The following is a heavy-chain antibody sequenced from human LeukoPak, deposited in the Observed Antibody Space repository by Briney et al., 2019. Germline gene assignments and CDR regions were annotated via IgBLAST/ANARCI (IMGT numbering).Heavy chain of an antibody. CDR3: ASQLPHATRHYDFWSGYYRHAFDI. V-gene: IGHV4-61*02. CDR1: AGSISSGSYY. D-gene: IGHD3-3*01. CDR2: IYTSGST. Sequence: SQTLSLTCTVSAGSISSGSYYWSWIRQPAGKGLEWIGRIYTSGSTNYNPSLKSRVTISVDTSKNQFSLKLSSVTAADTAVYYCASQLPHATRHYDFWSGYYRHAFDISGQGTMVTVSS. J-gene: IGHJ3*02.